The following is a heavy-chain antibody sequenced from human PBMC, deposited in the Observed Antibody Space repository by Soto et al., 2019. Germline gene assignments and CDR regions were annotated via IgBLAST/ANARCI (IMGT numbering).Heavy chain of an antibody. Sequence: QVQLVQSGAEVKKPGASVKVSCKASGYTFTSYGISWVRQAPGQGLEWMGWISAYNGNTNYAQKLQGRVTMTTDTSTSTAYMELRSLRSDDTAVYYCARPTHVLMVYDEAGYFDLWGRGTLVTVSS. CDR3: ARPTHVLMVYDEAGYFDL. CDR2: ISAYNGNT. J-gene: IGHJ2*01. CDR1: GYTFTSYG. D-gene: IGHD2-8*01. V-gene: IGHV1-18*04.